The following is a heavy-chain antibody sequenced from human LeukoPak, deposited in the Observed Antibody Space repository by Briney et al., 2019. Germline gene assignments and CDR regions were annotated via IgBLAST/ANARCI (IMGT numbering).Heavy chain of an antibody. CDR3: ARAIVRPDYYESSGYYS. D-gene: IGHD3-22*01. J-gene: IGHJ4*02. V-gene: IGHV3-21*01. Sequence: GGSLRLSCAASRFTFSSYRMTWVPQAPGKGLEWVSSIRSSGSYICYADSVKGRFTISRYNAKNSLYLQMNSLRAEDTAVYYCARAIVRPDYYESSGYYSWGQGTLVTVSS. CDR1: RFTFSSYR. CDR2: IRSSGSYI.